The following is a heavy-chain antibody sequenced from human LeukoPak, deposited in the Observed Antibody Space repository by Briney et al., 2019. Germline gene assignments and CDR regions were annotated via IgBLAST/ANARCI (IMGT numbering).Heavy chain of an antibody. J-gene: IGHJ1*01. CDR3: ARDGYSIGYFYDL. CDR2: IRSDASSI. CDR1: GLTFSSYG. Sequence: PGGSLRLSCAASGLTFSSYGMHWVRQAPGKGPEWVSSIRSDASSIYYADSVKGRFTISRDNAKNSVFLQMNSLRAGDTAVYYCARDGYSIGYFYDLWGQGTLVTVSS. V-gene: IGHV3-21*01. D-gene: IGHD3-22*01.